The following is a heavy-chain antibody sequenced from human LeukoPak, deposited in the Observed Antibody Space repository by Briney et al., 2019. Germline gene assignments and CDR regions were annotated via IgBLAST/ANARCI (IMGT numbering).Heavy chain of an antibody. CDR3: AAQKGGYDYALDI. CDR1: GYTFTGYY. Sequence: GASLKVSCEASGYTFTGYYMHWVRHAPGQGLGWLGWTNPNSGGTNYAQKFQGRVTLTSDTSISTAYMELSRLRSDDTAVYYCAAQKGGYDYALDIWRQATMVAV. J-gene: IGHJ3*02. V-gene: IGHV1-2*02. D-gene: IGHD3-3*01. CDR2: TNPNSGGT.